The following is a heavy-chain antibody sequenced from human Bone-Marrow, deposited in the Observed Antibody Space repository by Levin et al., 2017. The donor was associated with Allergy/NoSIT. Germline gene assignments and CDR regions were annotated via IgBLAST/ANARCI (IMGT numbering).Heavy chain of an antibody. CDR2: IKSETHGGRA. J-gene: IGHJ4*02. CDR1: GFTFSSAW. CDR3: TTDRAIAVRPVFDY. Sequence: PAASVKVSCAASGFTFSSAWLSWVRQAPGEGLQWLGRIKSETHGGRADYGAAVKGRFSISRDDSRNTLYLQINSLRPEDTAIYYCTTDRAIAVRPVFDYWGPGTLVTVSS. V-gene: IGHV3-15*01. D-gene: IGHD2-2*01.